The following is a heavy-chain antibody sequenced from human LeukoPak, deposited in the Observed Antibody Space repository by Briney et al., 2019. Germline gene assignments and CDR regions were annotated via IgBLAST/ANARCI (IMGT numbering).Heavy chain of an antibody. V-gene: IGHV4-59*03. J-gene: IGHJ3*02. Sequence: SETLSPTCTVSGGSISGSYWCWIRQSPRKGQGWIGYIYYNANTDYNPSLRSRLTMSVDTSKNQFSLKQPSVTTADTALYYCTKGGWSLDIWGQGTMVTVSS. CDR2: IYYNANT. CDR3: TKGGWSLDI. CDR1: GGSISGSY. D-gene: IGHD6-19*01.